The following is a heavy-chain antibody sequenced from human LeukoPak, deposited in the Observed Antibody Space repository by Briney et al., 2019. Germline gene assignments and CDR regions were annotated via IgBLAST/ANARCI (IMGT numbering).Heavy chain of an antibody. D-gene: IGHD4-17*01. Sequence: GGSLRLPCVASGFTFSTHAMSWVRQAPGKGLEWVSTISGRDETTYYADSVKGRFTISRDNSKNTLYLQMNSLRAEDTAVYYCAISTDYGDQYWGQGTLVTVSS. V-gene: IGHV3-23*01. J-gene: IGHJ4*02. CDR1: GFTFSTHA. CDR2: ISGRDETT. CDR3: AISTDYGDQY.